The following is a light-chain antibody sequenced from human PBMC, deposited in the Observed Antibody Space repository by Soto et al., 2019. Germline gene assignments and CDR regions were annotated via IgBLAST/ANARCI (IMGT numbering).Light chain of an antibody. J-gene: IGKJ2*01. CDR3: QQSYSAPVT. CDR1: QSISSY. CDR2: AAS. Sequence: DIQMTQSPSSLSASIGDRVTSTCRASQSISSYLNWFQQKPGEAPKLLIQAASSLQSGVPSRFSGSGSGTDFTLTIISLHPEDFAVYYCQQSYSAPVTFGQGTKL. V-gene: IGKV1-39*01.